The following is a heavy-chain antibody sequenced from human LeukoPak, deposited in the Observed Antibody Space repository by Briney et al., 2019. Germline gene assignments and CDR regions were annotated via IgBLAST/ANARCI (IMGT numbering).Heavy chain of an antibody. J-gene: IGHJ6*02. CDR2: IYYSGST. CDR1: GGSISSGGYY. CDR3: ARGSTVTTSYGMDV. Sequence: NPSQTLSLTCTVSGGSISSGGYYWSWIRQHPGKGLEWIGYIYYSGSTYYNPSLKSRVTISVDTSKNQFSLKLSSVTAADTAVYYCARGSTVTTSYGMDVWSQGTTVTVSS. V-gene: IGHV4-31*03. D-gene: IGHD4-17*01.